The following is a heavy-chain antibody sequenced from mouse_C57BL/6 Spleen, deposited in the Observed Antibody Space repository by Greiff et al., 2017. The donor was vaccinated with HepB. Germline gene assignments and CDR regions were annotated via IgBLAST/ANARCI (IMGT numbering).Heavy chain of an antibody. CDR3: ARWGYGSSFYAMDY. D-gene: IGHD1-1*01. CDR2: IYPGDGDT. J-gene: IGHJ4*01. V-gene: IGHV1-82*01. Sequence: QVQLKESGPELVKPGASVKISCKASGYAFSSSWMNWVKQRPGKGLEWIGRIYPGDGDTNYNGKFKGKATLTADKSSSTAYMQLSSLTSEDSAVYFCARWGYGSSFYAMDYWGQGTSVTVSS. CDR1: GYAFSSSW.